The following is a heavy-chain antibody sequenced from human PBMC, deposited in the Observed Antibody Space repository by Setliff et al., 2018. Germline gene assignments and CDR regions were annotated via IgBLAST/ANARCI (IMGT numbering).Heavy chain of an antibody. J-gene: IGHJ5*02. CDR3: ARDPGFRSGTWSLDI. V-gene: IGHV4-39*07. D-gene: IGHD3-10*01. CDR1: GGSISSGSYY. CDR2: MYYSGST. Sequence: SETLSLTCSVSGGSISSGSYYWGWIRQSPGKGLEWIGSMYYSGSTYYNRSLKGRVTLSVDTTKNQFSLKLTSMTAADTAVYFCARDPGFRSGTWSLDIWGQGTQVTVSS.